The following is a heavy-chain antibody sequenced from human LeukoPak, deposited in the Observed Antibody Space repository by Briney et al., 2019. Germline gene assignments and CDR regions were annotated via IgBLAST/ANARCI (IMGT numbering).Heavy chain of an antibody. D-gene: IGHD3-22*01. CDR3: ARDLTYYFDSRGYYDAFDV. CDR1: GFTFRIYC. V-gene: IGHV3-74*01. Sequence: PGGSLRLSCGASGFTFRIYCMLWVRQAPGKGLVCVSRINTDGSSTSYADSVKGRFTISRDNAKNTLYLQMNSLRAEDTATYYCARDLTYYFDSRGYYDAFDVWGQGTMVTVSS. J-gene: IGHJ3*01. CDR2: INTDGSST.